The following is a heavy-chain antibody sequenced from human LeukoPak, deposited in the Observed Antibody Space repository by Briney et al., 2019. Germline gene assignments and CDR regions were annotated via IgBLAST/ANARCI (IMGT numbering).Heavy chain of an antibody. Sequence: PGGSLRLSCAASGFTFSSYAMSWVRQAPGKGLEWVSVIYSGGSTYYADSVKGRFTISRDNSKNTLYLQMNSLRAEDTAVYYCAKDKSSSGWYRTFDYWGQGTLVTVSS. CDR3: AKDKSSSGWYRTFDY. CDR1: GFTFSSYA. J-gene: IGHJ4*02. D-gene: IGHD6-19*01. CDR2: IYSGGST. V-gene: IGHV3-23*03.